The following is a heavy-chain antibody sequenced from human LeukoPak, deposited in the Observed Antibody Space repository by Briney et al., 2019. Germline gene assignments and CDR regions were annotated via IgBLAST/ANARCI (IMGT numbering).Heavy chain of an antibody. CDR3: ARALQYYYGSGSYYTTNWFDP. CDR1: GGTISDYY. V-gene: IGHV4-59*01. D-gene: IGHD3-10*01. J-gene: IGHJ5*02. CDR2: IYYSGST. Sequence: PSETLSLTCTVSGGTISDYYWSWIRQPPGKGLEWIWYIYYSGSTNYNPSLKSRVTISVDTSKNKFSLKLRSVTAADTAVYYCARALQYYYGSGSYYTTNWFDPWGQGTLVTVSS.